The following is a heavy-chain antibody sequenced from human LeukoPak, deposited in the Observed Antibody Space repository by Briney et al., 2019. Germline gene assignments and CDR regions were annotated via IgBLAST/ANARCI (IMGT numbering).Heavy chain of an antibody. J-gene: IGHJ3*02. Sequence: GESLKISCKGSGYNFPNYWIGWVRQMPGKGLEWMGIIYPGDSDTRYSPSFQGQVTISADKSISTAYLQWSSLKASDTAMYYCARLPESYSSGWYDAFDIWGQGTMVTVSS. CDR1: GYNFPNYW. CDR3: ARLPESYSSGWYDAFDI. V-gene: IGHV5-51*01. D-gene: IGHD6-19*01. CDR2: IYPGDSDT.